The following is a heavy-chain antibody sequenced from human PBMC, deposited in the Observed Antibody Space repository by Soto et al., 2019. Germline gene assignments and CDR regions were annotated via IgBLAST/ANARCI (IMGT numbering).Heavy chain of an antibody. V-gene: IGHV1-69*02. CDR2: IIPILGIA. CDR1: GGTFSSYT. Sequence: QVQLVQSGAEVKKPGSSVKVSCKASGGTFSSYTISWVRQAPGQGLEWMGRIIPILGIANYAQKFQGSVPSTADKSTSTAYMELSSLRSEDTAVYYCARGCGGDCYPYYYYYHMDVWGKGTTVTVSS. CDR3: ARGCGGDCYPYYYYYHMDV. D-gene: IGHD2-21*01. J-gene: IGHJ6*03.